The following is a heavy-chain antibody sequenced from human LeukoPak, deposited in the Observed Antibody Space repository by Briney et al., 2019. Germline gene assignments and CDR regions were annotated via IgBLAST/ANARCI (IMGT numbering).Heavy chain of an antibody. CDR1: GYTFTSYG. D-gene: IGHD1-26*01. J-gene: IGHJ4*02. CDR2: ISAYNGNT. CDR3: ARNAGGYLKVGAIRV. V-gene: IGHV1-18*01. Sequence: GASVKVSCKASGYTFTSYGISWVRQAPGQGLEWMGWISAYNGNTNYAQKLQGRVTMTTDTSTSTAYMELRSLRSDDTAVYYCARNAGGYLKVGAIRVWGQGTLVTVSS.